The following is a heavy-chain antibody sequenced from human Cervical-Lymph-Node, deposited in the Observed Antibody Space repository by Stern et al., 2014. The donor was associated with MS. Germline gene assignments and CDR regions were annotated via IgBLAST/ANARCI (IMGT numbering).Heavy chain of an antibody. CDR1: GLSLTTSGVG. Sequence: QVTLKESGPTLVKPTQTLTLTCTFSGLSLTTSGVGVGWIRQPPGKALEWLALLYWDDDERYRPSLKSRLTITKDTSKNQVVLTMTNMDPVDTATYYCAHIGYYDSTGYYSYYFDYWGQGTLVTVSS. V-gene: IGHV2-5*02. CDR3: AHIGYYDSTGYYSYYFDY. CDR2: LYWDDDE. D-gene: IGHD3-22*01. J-gene: IGHJ4*02.